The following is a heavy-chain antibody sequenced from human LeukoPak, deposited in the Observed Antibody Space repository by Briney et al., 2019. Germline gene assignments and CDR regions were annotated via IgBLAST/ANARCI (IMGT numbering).Heavy chain of an antibody. CDR1: GFTFDDYA. Sequence: PGGSLRLSCAASGFTFDDYAMHWVRQAPGKGLEWVSLIRADGITTYYADSVKGRFTISRDSSKNSLYLQMNSLRTEDSALYYCAKDYYGGQGTLVTVSS. V-gene: IGHV3-43*02. CDR3: AKDYY. CDR2: IRADGITT. J-gene: IGHJ4*02.